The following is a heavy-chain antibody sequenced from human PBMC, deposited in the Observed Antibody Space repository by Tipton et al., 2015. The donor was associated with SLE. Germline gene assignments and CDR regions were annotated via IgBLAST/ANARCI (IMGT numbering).Heavy chain of an antibody. V-gene: IGHV4-34*01. Sequence: TLSLTCAVYGGSFSGYYWSWIRQPPGKGLEYIGEINHRGSTNYNPSLKSRVTISVDTSKNQFSLKLSSVTAADTAVYYCASSRGWVVASLHPWGQGTLVTVSS. CDR1: GGSFSGYY. D-gene: IGHD2-15*01. J-gene: IGHJ5*02. CDR3: ASSRGWVVASLHP. CDR2: INHRGST.